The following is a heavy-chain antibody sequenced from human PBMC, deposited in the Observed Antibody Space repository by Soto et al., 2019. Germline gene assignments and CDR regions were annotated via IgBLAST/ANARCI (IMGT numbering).Heavy chain of an antibody. V-gene: IGHV3-23*01. D-gene: IGHD3-3*01. CDR2: ISGSGGST. J-gene: IGHJ3*01. CDR3: AKDFVSRNGIHDPFDL. Sequence: GGSRRVSCAASGSTCSKYAMGWVRQDQGKGLEWVSAISGSGGSTYYADSAKGRFAISRDNSKNTLYLQMNSLRAEDTAVYYCAKDFVSRNGIHDPFDLWGHGTMVTVSS. CDR1: GSTCSKYA.